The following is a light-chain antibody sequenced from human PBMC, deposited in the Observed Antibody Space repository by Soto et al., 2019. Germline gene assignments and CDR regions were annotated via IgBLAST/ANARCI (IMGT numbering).Light chain of an antibody. J-gene: IGKJ4*01. Sequence: DIQVTQSPSSLSASVGDIVTITCRASQSITSYLNWYQHKPGEAPKLLIYTASSLKSGVPSRFIGGVSGTEFTLTISSLQPEDSATYYCQETYGSFGGGTKVEI. CDR2: TAS. CDR3: QETYGS. V-gene: IGKV1-39*01. CDR1: QSITSY.